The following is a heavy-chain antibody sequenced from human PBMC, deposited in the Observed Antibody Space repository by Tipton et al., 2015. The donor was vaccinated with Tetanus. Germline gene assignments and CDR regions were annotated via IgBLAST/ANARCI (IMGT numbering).Heavy chain of an antibody. Sequence: TLSLTCTVSGGSISDKKYYWGWIRQPPGRGLEWIASIFFEGSTYYSPSLKSRLTIDVDTSQNLFSLRLTSVTAADTAVYYCAILPKHWLAPRGAPWGQGILVTVSS. CDR1: GGSISDKKYY. CDR2: IFFEGST. D-gene: IGHD6-19*01. CDR3: AILPKHWLAPRGAP. J-gene: IGHJ5*02. V-gene: IGHV4-39*02.